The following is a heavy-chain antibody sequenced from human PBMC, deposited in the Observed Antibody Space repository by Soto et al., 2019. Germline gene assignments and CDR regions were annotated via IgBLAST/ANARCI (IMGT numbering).Heavy chain of an antibody. J-gene: IGHJ6*02. Sequence: RASVKVSCKASGGTYSSYAISWVRRAPGQGLEWMGGIIPIFGTANYAQKFQGRVTITADESTSTAYMELSSLRSEDTAVYYCARDLGYSSSCFLKNYYYYSGLDVWGQGTTVTVSS. V-gene: IGHV1-69*13. CDR2: IIPIFGTA. D-gene: IGHD6-13*01. CDR3: ARDLGYSSSCFLKNYYYYSGLDV. CDR1: GGTYSSYA.